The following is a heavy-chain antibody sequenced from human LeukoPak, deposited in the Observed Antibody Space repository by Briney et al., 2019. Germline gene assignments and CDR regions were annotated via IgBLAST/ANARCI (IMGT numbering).Heavy chain of an antibody. CDR1: GDSISSFY. D-gene: IGHD2-15*01. Sequence: PSETPSLTCTVSGDSISSFYWSWIRQPPGKGLEWIGYIYYSGSTTYNPSLKSRVTISVDTSKNQFSLKLSSVTAADTAVYYCARHGGGGTYHYYYGMDVWGQGTTVTVSS. J-gene: IGHJ6*02. CDR3: ARHGGGGTYHYYYGMDV. CDR2: IYYSGST. V-gene: IGHV4-59*08.